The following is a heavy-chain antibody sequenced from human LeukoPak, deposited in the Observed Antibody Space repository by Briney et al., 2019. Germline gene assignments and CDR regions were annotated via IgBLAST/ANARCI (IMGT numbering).Heavy chain of an antibody. CDR3: ARGYSSGWPPDY. CDR2: ISSSSSYI. J-gene: IGHJ4*02. D-gene: IGHD6-19*01. Sequence: GVSLRLSCAASGFTFSSYSTNWVRQAPGKGLEWVSSISSSSSYIYYADSVKGRSTISRDNAKNSLYLQMNSLRAEDTAVYYCARGYSSGWPPDYWGQGTLVTVSS. V-gene: IGHV3-21*01. CDR1: GFTFSSYS.